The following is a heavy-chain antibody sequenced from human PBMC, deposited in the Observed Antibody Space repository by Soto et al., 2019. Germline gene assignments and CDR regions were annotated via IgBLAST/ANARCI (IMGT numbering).Heavy chain of an antibody. CDR2: IGSRTSDI. J-gene: IGHJ3*02. CDR3: VRDYYDTSGYPNTFDM. V-gene: IGHV3-21*01. Sequence: GGSLRLSCAASGFTLSRHTMNWVRQAPGKGLEWVSFIGSRTSDIYYADSVKGRFTISRDNAKNSLYLDLTRLRAEDKVVYFCVRDYYDTSGYPNTFDMGGQGTMVTVS. CDR1: GFTLSRHT. D-gene: IGHD3-22*01.